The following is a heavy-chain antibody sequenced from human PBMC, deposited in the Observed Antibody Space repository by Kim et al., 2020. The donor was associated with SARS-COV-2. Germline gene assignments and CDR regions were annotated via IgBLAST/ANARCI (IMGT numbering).Heavy chain of an antibody. CDR3: AKATKGGDAFDI. V-gene: IGHV1-69*01. J-gene: IGHJ3*02. Sequence: NYAQKFQGRVTITADESTSTAYMELSSLRSEDTAVYYCAKATKGGDAFDIWGQGTMVTVSS. D-gene: IGHD1-26*01.